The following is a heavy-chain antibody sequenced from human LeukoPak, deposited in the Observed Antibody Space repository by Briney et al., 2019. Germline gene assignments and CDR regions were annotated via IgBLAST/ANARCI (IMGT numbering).Heavy chain of an antibody. CDR3: ARGVTLRHYDFWSDPADDAFDI. D-gene: IGHD3-3*01. J-gene: IGHJ3*02. V-gene: IGHV4-61*01. Sequence: SETLSLTCAVSGGSVNRGTFFWTWIRQPPGKGLEWIGYISNSGSTNYNPSLKSRVTISSDTSKTQFSLKLTSVTAADTAVYYCARGVTLRHYDFWSDPADDAFDIWGQGTMVTVSS. CDR2: ISNSGST. CDR1: GGSVNRGTFF.